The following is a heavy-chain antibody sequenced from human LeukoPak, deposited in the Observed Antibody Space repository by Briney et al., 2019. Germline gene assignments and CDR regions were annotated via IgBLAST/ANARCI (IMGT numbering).Heavy chain of an antibody. Sequence: SETLSLTCTVSGGSISSSSYYWGWIRQPPGKGLEWIGSIYYSGSTYYNPSLKSRVTISVDTSKNQFSLKLSSVTAADTAVYYCARDRGYDILTGVYAFDIWGQGTMVTVSS. CDR1: GGSISSSSYY. CDR3: ARDRGYDILTGVYAFDI. CDR2: IYYSGST. D-gene: IGHD3-9*01. V-gene: IGHV4-39*07. J-gene: IGHJ3*02.